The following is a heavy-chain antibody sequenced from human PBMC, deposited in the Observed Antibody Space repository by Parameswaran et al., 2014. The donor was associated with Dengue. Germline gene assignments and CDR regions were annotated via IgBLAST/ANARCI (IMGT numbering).Heavy chain of an antibody. CDR2: IYYSGTT. V-gene: IGHV4-31*02. D-gene: IGHD1-26*01. Sequence: RWIRQPPGKGLEWIGYIYYSGTTYYKPSLKSRVTIAVDTSKNQFSLKLSSVTAADTAVYYCARDSRSGYYYYGMDVWGQGTTVTVSS. J-gene: IGHJ6*02. CDR3: ARDSRSGYYYYGMDV.